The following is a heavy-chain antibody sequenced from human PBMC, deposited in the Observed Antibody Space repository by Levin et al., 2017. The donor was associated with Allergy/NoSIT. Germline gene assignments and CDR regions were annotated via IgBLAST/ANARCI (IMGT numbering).Heavy chain of an antibody. Sequence: ASVKVSCRASGYTFISYYMHWVRQAPGQGLEWMGIINPSGGSTTYAQKFQGRVSMTRDTSTSTVYMELSSLRSEDTAVYYCARGDTTLNGGCAYWGQGTLVTVSS. CDR3: ARGDTTLNGGCAY. D-gene: IGHD1-1*01. CDR2: INPSGGST. J-gene: IGHJ4*02. V-gene: IGHV1-46*01. CDR1: GYTFISYY.